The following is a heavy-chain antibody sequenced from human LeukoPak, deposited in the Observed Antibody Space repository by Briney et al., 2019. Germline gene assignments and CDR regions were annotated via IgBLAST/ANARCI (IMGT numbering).Heavy chain of an antibody. J-gene: IGHJ6*03. CDR3: ARVPRGNYYYYYYMDA. CDR2: ISSSSSHI. Sequence: GGSLRLSCAASGLSISGPAMHWVRQAPGKGLEWVSSISSSSSHIYYADSVKGRFTISRDNAKNSLYLQMNSLRAEVTAVYYCARVPRGNYYYYYYMDAWGKGTTVTVSS. CDR1: GLSISGPA. V-gene: IGHV3-21*01.